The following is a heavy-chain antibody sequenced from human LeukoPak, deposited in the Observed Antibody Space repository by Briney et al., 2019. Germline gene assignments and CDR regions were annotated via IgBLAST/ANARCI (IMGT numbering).Heavy chain of an antibody. V-gene: IGHV3-30*03. J-gene: IGHJ3*02. CDR1: GFTFSSYG. Sequence: GGSLRLSCAASGFTFSSYGMHWVRQAPGKGLEWVAVISYDGSNKYYADSVKGRFTISRDNSKNSLYLQMNSPRAEDTAVYYCAGTPPPESYYYDSSDGNAFDIWGQGTMVTVSS. D-gene: IGHD3-22*01. CDR3: AGTPPPESYYYDSSDGNAFDI. CDR2: ISYDGSNK.